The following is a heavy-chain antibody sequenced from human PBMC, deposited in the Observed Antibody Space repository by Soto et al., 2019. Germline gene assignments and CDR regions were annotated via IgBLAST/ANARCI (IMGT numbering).Heavy chain of an antibody. V-gene: IGHV4-34*01. CDR3: ERGVKCSSCSTLIKLSRLRNGMDL. J-gene: IGHJ6*02. CDR1: GDSFSGYY. D-gene: IGHD2-2*02. Sequence: PSETLSLTCAFYGDSFSGYYWSWVRQPPGKGLEWIGQINHSGDTHYNPSLKTRGTISIDTSKKQFSLNLDSVTAADTAVYFCERGVKCSSCSTLIKLSRLRNGMDLWGQGTTITVS. CDR2: INHSGDT.